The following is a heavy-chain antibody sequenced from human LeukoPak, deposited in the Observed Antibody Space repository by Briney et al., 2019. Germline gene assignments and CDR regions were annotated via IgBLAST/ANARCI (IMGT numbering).Heavy chain of an antibody. CDR3: ARDGQPGAHYGLKSHGFDF. CDR1: GYTFTTYY. D-gene: IGHD3-10*01. J-gene: IGHJ4*02. V-gene: IGHV1-46*01. CDR2: INPSGGSA. Sequence: ASVKVSCKASGYTFTTYYMHWARHAPGQGLEWMGIINPSGGSATYAQNFQGRVTMTRDTSTTTVYMDLSSLRSEDTAVYYCARDGQPGAHYGLKSHGFDFWGQGTLVTVSS.